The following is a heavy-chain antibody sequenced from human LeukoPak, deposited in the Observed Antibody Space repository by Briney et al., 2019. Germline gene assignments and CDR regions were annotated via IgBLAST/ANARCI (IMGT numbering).Heavy chain of an antibody. CDR2: IYDSGST. J-gene: IGHJ4*02. Sequence: SETLSLTCTVSGGSISSYYWSWIRQPPGKGLEWIGYIYDSGSTNYKPSLKSRVTISVDTSKNQFSLKLRSVTAAGTAVYYCARGEITMVRGVPSLGYWGQGTLVTVSS. V-gene: IGHV4-59*01. D-gene: IGHD3-10*01. CDR1: GGSISSYY. CDR3: ARGEITMVRGVPSLGY.